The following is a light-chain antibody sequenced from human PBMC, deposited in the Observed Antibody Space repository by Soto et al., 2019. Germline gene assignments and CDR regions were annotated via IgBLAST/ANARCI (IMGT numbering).Light chain of an antibody. V-gene: IGLV1-44*01. CDR3: AAWDDSLNGDV. CDR1: SSNIGGEA. J-gene: IGLJ1*01. CDR2: SYN. Sequence: QAVVTQPPSTSGTPGQRVTISCSGSSSNIGGEAVNWYQQLPGTAPKLLIYSYNQRPSGVPDRFSGSKSGTSASLAISGLQSEDEADYICAAWDDSLNGDVFGTGTKLTVL.